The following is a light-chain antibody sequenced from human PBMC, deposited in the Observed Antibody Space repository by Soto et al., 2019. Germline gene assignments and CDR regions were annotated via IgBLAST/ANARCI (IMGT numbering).Light chain of an antibody. Sequence: SVLTQPPSASGTPGQRVPISCSGSRSNIGSNNGNWFQQLPGTAPKILIYSNKQRPSGVPARFSGAKSGTSASLAISGLQSEDEADYYCAACDDCLNGYIFGTGTKVPVL. J-gene: IGLJ1*01. CDR3: AACDDCLNGYI. CDR1: RSNIGSNN. V-gene: IGLV1-44*01. CDR2: SNK.